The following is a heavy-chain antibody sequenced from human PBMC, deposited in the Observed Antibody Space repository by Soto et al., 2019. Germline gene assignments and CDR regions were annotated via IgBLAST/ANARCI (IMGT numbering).Heavy chain of an antibody. D-gene: IGHD3-10*01. Sequence: KPPETLSLTCTVSGGSISSYYWSWIRQPPGKGLEWIGYIYYSGSTNYNPSLKSRVTISVDTSKNQFSLKLSSVTAADTAVYYCARFYYGSGIKYNWFDPWGQGTLVTVSS. J-gene: IGHJ5*02. CDR3: ARFYYGSGIKYNWFDP. CDR1: GGSISSYY. V-gene: IGHV4-59*01. CDR2: IYYSGST.